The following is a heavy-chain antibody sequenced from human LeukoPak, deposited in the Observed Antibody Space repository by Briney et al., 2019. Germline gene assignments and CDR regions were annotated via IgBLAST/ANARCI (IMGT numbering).Heavy chain of an antibody. CDR3: ARNTYGDYYFDY. CDR1: GFSLCSYS. D-gene: IGHD4-17*01. V-gene: IGHV3-48*04. CDR2: IHSSGAII. J-gene: IGHJ4*02. Sequence: GVLRLSCVASGFSLCSYSMNWVRQAPGKGLEWISFIHSSGAIIFYAESVKGRFTISRDNAKNSLYLQMNSLRAEDTAVYYCARNTYGDYYFDYWGQGTLVTVSS.